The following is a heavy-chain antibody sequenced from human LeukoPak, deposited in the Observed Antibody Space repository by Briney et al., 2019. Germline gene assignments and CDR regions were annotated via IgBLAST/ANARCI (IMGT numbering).Heavy chain of an antibody. V-gene: IGHV1-18*01. J-gene: IGHJ4*02. CDR1: GYTFTSYG. D-gene: IGHD2-15*01. CDR2: ISAYNGNT. CDR3: ARGLCAGGTCYVMDY. Sequence: ASVKVSCKASGYTFTSYGISWVRQAPGQGLEWMGWISAYNGNTNYAQKLQGRVTMTRDMSTSTFYMDLSSLRSEDTAVYFCARGLCAGGTCYVMDYWGQGTLVTVSS.